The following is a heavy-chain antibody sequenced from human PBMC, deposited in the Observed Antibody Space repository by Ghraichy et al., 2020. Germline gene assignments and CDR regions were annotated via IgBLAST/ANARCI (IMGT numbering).Heavy chain of an antibody. V-gene: IGHV4-4*09. CDR2: IHASGRT. CDR1: GGSISGYH. D-gene: IGHD6-19*01. J-gene: IGHJ4*02. Sequence: SQTLSLTCAVSGGSISGYHWSWIRQPPGKGLEWIGYIHASGRTNFIPSLKSRATLSIDTSKNQFSLRLSSVTAADTAVFYCARSLKNGWDYWGRGTLVTVSS. CDR3: ARSLKNGWDY.